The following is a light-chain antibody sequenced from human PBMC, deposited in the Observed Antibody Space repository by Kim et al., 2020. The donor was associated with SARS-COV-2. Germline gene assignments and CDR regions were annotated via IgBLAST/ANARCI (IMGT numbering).Light chain of an antibody. CDR2: QDS. Sequence: SYELTQPPSVSVSPGQTASITCSGDKLGDKYACWYQQKPGQSPVLVIYQDSKRPSGIPERFSGSNSGNTVTLTISGTQAMDEADYYCQAWDSSTGVFGGGTKLTVL. V-gene: IGLV3-1*01. CDR1: KLGDKY. J-gene: IGLJ2*01. CDR3: QAWDSSTGV.